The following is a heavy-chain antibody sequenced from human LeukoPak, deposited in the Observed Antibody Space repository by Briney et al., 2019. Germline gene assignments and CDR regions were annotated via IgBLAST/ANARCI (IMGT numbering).Heavy chain of an antibody. CDR3: ARDRGAWFGESWFDP. D-gene: IGHD3-10*01. CDR1: GFTFSDYY. V-gene: IGHV4-38-2*02. Sequence: GSLRLSCAASGFTFSDYYMSWIRQAPGKVLEWIGSIYYSGSTYYNPSLKSRVTISVDTSKNQFSLKLSSVTAADTAVYYCARDRGAWFGESWFDPWGQGTLVTVSS. J-gene: IGHJ5*02. CDR2: IYYSGST.